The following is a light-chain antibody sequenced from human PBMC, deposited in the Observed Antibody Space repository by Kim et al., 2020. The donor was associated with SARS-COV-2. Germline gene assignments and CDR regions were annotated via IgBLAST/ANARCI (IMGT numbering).Light chain of an antibody. CDR2: VNSDGSH. V-gene: IGLV4-69*01. CDR1: SGHSSNA. Sequence: QAAVTQSPSASASLGASVKLTCTLNSGHSSNAIAWHQQHPEKGPRYLMRVNSDGSHTKGDGIPGRFSGSRSGAERYLTISSLQSEDEADYYCQTWGTGIWVFGGGIQLTVL. CDR3: QTWGTGIWV. J-gene: IGLJ3*02.